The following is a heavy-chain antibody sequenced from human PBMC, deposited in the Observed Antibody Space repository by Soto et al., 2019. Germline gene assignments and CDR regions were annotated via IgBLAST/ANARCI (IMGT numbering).Heavy chain of an antibody. J-gene: IGHJ3*02. V-gene: IGHV4-59*08. CDR2: IYYSGST. D-gene: IGHD3-22*01. CDR3: ARVPPDSSGPPDPFDI. CDR1: GGSMNRNY. Sequence: SETLSLTCTVSGGSMNRNYWSWIRQPPGKGLEWIGYIYYSGSTYYNPSLKSRVTISVDTSKNQFSLKLSSVTAADTAVYYCARVPPDSSGPPDPFDIWGQGTMVTVSS.